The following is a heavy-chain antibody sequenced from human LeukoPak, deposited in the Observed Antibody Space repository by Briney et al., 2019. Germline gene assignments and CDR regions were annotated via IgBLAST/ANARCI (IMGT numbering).Heavy chain of an antibody. CDR3: ARDRVGSGSYYFDY. CDR2: INPNSGGT. Sequence: ASVKVSCKASGYTFTGYYMHWVRQAPGQGLEWMGWINPNSGGTNYAQKFQGRVTMTRDTSISTAYMELSRLRSDDTAVYYCARDRVGSGSYYFDYWGQGTLVTVSS. J-gene: IGHJ4*02. V-gene: IGHV1-2*02. CDR1: GYTFTGYY. D-gene: IGHD1-26*01.